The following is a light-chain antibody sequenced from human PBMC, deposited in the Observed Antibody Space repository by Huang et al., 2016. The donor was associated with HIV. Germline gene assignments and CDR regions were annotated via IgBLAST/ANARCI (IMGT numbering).Light chain of an antibody. CDR1: QSVLYSSKNKNY. CDR3: QQYYSTPPT. J-gene: IGKJ1*01. CDR2: WAS. Sequence: DIVMTQSPDSLAVSLGERATIHCKSSQSVLYSSKNKNYLAWYQQKPGQPPKLLIYWASTRESGVPDRFSGSGSGTDFTLTISSLQAEDVAVYYCQQYYSTPPTFGQGTKVEIK. V-gene: IGKV4-1*01.